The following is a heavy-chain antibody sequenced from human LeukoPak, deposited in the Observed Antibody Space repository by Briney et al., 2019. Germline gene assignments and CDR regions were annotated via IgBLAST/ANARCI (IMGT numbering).Heavy chain of an antibody. CDR3: ASAERFLEWLPRY. D-gene: IGHD3-3*01. J-gene: IGHJ4*02. Sequence: PSETLSLTCTVSGGSISSGDYNWSWIRQPPGKGLEWIGYIYYSGSTYYNPSLKSRVTIPVDTSKNQFSLKLSSVTAADTAVYYCASAERFLEWLPRYWGQGTLVTVSS. CDR1: GGSISSGDYN. CDR2: IYYSGST. V-gene: IGHV4-30-4*01.